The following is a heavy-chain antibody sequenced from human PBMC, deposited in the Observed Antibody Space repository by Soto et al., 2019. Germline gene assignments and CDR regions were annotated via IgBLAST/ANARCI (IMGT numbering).Heavy chain of an antibody. CDR2: ISGSGGST. Sequence: GGSLRLSCAASGFTFSSYAMSWVRQAPGKGLEWVSAISGSGGSTYYADSVKGRFTISRDNSKNTLYLQMNSLRAEDTAVYYCAKGLVVVVAATSRYDAFDIWGQGTMVTVSS. D-gene: IGHD2-15*01. CDR3: AKGLVVVVAATSRYDAFDI. J-gene: IGHJ3*02. CDR1: GFTFSSYA. V-gene: IGHV3-23*01.